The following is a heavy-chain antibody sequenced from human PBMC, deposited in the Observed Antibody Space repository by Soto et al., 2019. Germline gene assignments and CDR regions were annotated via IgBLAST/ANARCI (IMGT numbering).Heavy chain of an antibody. V-gene: IGHV5-51*01. CDR2: IYPGDSDT. D-gene: IGHD2-2*01. CDR1: GYSFTTYW. CDR3: ARPLIRYCTSTTCPYFDY. J-gene: IGHJ4*02. Sequence: GESLKISCKGSGYSFTTYWIGWVRQMPGKGLEWMGIIYPGDSDTRYSPSFQGQVTISADKSISTAYLQWSSLKASDTAMYYCARPLIRYCTSTTCPYFDYWGQGTLVTVST.